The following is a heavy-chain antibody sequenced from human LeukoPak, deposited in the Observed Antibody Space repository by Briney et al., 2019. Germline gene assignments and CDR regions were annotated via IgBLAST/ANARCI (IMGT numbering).Heavy chain of an antibody. V-gene: IGHV3-15*01. J-gene: IGHJ4*02. Sequence: GGSLRLSCAASGFTFSNAWMSWVRQAPGKGLEWVGRIKSKTDGGTTDYAAPVKGRFTISRDDSKNTLYLQMNSLTTEDTAVYYCTTETPYSYGPPAFDYWGQGTLVTVSS. CDR2: IKSKTDGGTT. CDR1: GFTFSNAW. CDR3: TTETPYSYGPPAFDY. D-gene: IGHD5-18*01.